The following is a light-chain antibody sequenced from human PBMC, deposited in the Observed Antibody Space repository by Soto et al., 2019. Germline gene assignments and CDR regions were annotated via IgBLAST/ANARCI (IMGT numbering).Light chain of an antibody. CDR3: CSYAGSSNWV. CDR1: SSDVGSYNL. J-gene: IGLJ3*02. CDR2: EGS. V-gene: IGLV2-23*01. Sequence: QSALTHPASVSGSPGQSITISCTGTSSDVGSYNLVSWYQQHPGKAPKLTIDEGSKRPSGVSNRFSGSKSGNTASLPISRIQAEDEAAYYWCSYAGSSNWVFGARTNRTVL.